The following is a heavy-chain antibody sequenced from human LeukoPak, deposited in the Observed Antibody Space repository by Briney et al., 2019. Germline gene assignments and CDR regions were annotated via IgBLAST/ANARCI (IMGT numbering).Heavy chain of an antibody. CDR3: VKGGRGADCIFDY. CDR2: ISYDGSQK. V-gene: IGHV3-30*18. CDR1: GFTFSSFG. Sequence: GGSLRLSCAASGFTFSSFGMHWVRQTPGKGLEWVAMISYDGSQKYYADSVKDRFTISRDNSKNTVYLEMNSLRAEDTAVYYCVKGGRGADCIFDYWGQGTLVTVSS. J-gene: IGHJ4*02. D-gene: IGHD2-21*02.